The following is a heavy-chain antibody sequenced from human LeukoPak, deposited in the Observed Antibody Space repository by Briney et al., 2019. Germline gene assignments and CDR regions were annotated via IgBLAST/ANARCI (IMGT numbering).Heavy chain of an antibody. CDR3: ASVVRWPTPFDY. CDR2: ICSSVRSL. D-gene: IGHD5-24*01. V-gene: IGHV3-11*01. Sequence: GGSLRLSCAASGFTFSDYYMSWIRQAPGKGLEWVSYICSSVRSLSLPDPVKGRFTISRDNAKNSLYLPMNSLRAEDTAVYYCASVVRWPTPFDYWGQGTLVTVSS. J-gene: IGHJ4*02. CDR1: GFTFSDYY.